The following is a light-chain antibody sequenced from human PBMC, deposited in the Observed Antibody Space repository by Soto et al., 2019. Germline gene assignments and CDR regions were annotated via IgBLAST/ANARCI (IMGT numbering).Light chain of an antibody. Sequence: DIQVTQFPSSLSASVGDRITITCRATQAIGNYLAWYQQKPGKLPRLLIYAASTLQSGVPSRFSGSRSGTDFTLTVSSLQPEDVGTYYCQKDNSAPLTFGPGTKVDIK. J-gene: IGKJ3*01. CDR1: QAIGNY. V-gene: IGKV1-27*01. CDR3: QKDNSAPLT. CDR2: AAS.